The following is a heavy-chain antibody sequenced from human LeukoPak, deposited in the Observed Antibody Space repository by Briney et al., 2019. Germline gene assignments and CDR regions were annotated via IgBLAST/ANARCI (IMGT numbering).Heavy chain of an antibody. D-gene: IGHD3-3*01. CDR2: IYHSGST. J-gene: IGHJ5*02. Sequence: PSETLSLTCAVSGYSISSGYYWGWIRQPPGKGLEWIGSIYHSGSTYYNPSLKSRVTISVDTSKNQFSLKLSSVTAADTAVYCCARDSSYDFWSGYWFDPWGQGTLVTVSS. CDR3: ARDSSYDFWSGYWFDP. CDR1: GYSISSGYY. V-gene: IGHV4-38-2*02.